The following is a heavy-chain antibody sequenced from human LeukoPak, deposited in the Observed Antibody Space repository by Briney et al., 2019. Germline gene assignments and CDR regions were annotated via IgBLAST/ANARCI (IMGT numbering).Heavy chain of an antibody. V-gene: IGHV3-33*01. D-gene: IGHD3-10*01. CDR3: ARVVSYYGSSYRLLDV. CDR2: IWYDGSQR. J-gene: IGHJ2*01. Sequence: GGSLILSCEASGFNFSRNGMHWVRQAPGKGLEWVSLIWYDGSQRQYADSVQGRYIVSRDNSKNTLYLEMSGLRVEDTAVYYCARVVSYYGSSYRLLDVWGRGTLVSVSS. CDR1: GFNFSRNG.